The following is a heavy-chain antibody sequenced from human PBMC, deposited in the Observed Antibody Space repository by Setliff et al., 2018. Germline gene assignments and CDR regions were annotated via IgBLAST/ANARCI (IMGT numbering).Heavy chain of an antibody. CDR2: INHRGST. Sequence: PSETLSLTCGVSGGGGSFSAYYWSWIRQPPGKGLEWIGEINHRGSTNYNPSLKGRATLSIDASKRQFSLKLTSVTAADTAVYYCARMSGFLYMDVWGKGTTVTV. D-gene: IGHD3-3*01. CDR3: ARMSGFLYMDV. J-gene: IGHJ6*03. CDR1: GGGGSFSAYY. V-gene: IGHV4-34*01.